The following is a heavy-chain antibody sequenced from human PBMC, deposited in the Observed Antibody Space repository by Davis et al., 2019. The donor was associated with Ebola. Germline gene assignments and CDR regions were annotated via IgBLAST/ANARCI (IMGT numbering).Heavy chain of an antibody. Sequence: GGSLRLSCAASGFTFSSYGMSWVRQAPGKGLEWVTASGRTDKTYYEDSVKGRFTISRDKSKNTVYLQMNSLRAEDTAVYYCAKAGLGGLVGAWGQGTLVSVSS. V-gene: IGHV3-23*01. CDR3: AKAGLGGLVGA. CDR1: GFTFSSYG. J-gene: IGHJ4*02. D-gene: IGHD2-2*01. CDR2: SGRTDKT.